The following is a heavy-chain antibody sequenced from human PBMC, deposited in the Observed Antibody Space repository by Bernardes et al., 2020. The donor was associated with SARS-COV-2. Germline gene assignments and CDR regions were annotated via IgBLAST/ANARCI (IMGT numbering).Heavy chain of an antibody. V-gene: IGHV3-7*01. J-gene: IGHJ6*02. CDR3: ARDSKTAAGHYYYYGMDV. CDR1: GFTFSSYW. D-gene: IGHD6-13*01. Sequence: GSLRLSCAASGFTFSSYWMSWVRQAPGKGLEWVANIKQDGSEKYYVDSVKGRFTISRDNAKNSLYLQMNSLRAEDTAVYYCARDSKTAAGHYYYYGMDVWGQGTTVTVSS. CDR2: IKQDGSEK.